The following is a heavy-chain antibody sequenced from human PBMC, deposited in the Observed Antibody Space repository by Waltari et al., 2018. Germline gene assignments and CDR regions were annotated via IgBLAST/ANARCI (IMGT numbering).Heavy chain of an antibody. D-gene: IGHD3-9*01. J-gene: IGHJ4*02. CDR2: FDPEDGET. CDR3: ATDLRYFDWLPSRGVY. CDR1: GYTLTELS. Sequence: QVQLVQSGAEVKKPGASVKVSCKVSGYTLTELSMHWVRPAPGKGLEWMGGFDPEDGETIYAQKFQGRVTMTEDTSTDTAYMELSSLRSEDTAVYYCATDLRYFDWLPSRGVYWGQGTLVTVSS. V-gene: IGHV1-24*01.